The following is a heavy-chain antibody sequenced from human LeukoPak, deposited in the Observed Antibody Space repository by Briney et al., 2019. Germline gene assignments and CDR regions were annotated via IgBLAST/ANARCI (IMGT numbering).Heavy chain of an antibody. D-gene: IGHD3-10*02. Sequence: GGSLRLSCAASGFTFCSYEMNWVRQAPGKGLEWVSYISSSGSNIYYADSVKGRFTISRDNAKNSLYLQMNSLRAEDTAVYYCAELGITMIGGVWGKGTTVTISS. CDR2: ISSSGSNI. V-gene: IGHV3-48*03. CDR1: GFTFCSYE. J-gene: IGHJ6*04. CDR3: AELGITMIGGV.